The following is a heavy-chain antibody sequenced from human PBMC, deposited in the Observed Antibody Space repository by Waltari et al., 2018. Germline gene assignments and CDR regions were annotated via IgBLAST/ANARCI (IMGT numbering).Heavy chain of an antibody. J-gene: IGHJ2*01. CDR3: ARHPAMTIMLWYFDL. Sequence: QLQLQESGPGLVKPSETLSLTCTVSGGSISSSSYYWGWIRQPPGKGLGWIGSIYYSGSTYYNPALKSRVTISVDTSKNQFALKLSSVTAADTAVYYCARHPAMTIMLWYFDLWGRGTLVTVSS. V-gene: IGHV4-39*01. D-gene: IGHD2-8*01. CDR1: GGSISSSSYY. CDR2: IYYSGST.